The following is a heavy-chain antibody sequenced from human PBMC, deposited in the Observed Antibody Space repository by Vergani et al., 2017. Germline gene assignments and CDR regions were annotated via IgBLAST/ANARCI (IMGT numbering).Heavy chain of an antibody. J-gene: IGHJ4*02. D-gene: IGHD3-9*01. CDR3: ARDRRLYYDILTGEFDY. CDR2: ISSSSSYI. Sequence: EVQLVETGGGLIQPGGSLRLSCAASGFTVSSNYMSWVRQAPGKGLEWVSSISSSSSYIYYADSVKGRFTISRDNAKTSLYLQMNSLRAEDAAVYYCARDRRLYYDILTGEFDYWGQGTLVTVSS. CDR1: GFTVSSNY. V-gene: IGHV3-21*01.